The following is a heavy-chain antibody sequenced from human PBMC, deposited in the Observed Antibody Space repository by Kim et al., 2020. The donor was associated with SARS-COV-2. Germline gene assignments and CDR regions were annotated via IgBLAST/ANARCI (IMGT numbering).Heavy chain of an antibody. CDR3: VRGESGSLGY. D-gene: IGHD1-26*01. J-gene: IGHJ4*02. Sequence: GRPTYAQKFQGRVTMTRDTSTKTVYMELSSLRSEDTAVYYCVRGESGSLGYWGQGTLVTVSS. V-gene: IGHV1-46*01. CDR2: GRP.